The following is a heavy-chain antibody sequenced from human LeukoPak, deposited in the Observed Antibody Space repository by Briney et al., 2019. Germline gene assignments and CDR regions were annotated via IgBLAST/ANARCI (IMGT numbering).Heavy chain of an antibody. D-gene: IGHD5-12*01. CDR3: TRVGPTTADY. CDR2: IKSKGNTYAT. Sequence: GGSLRLSCAASGFTFSGSTMHWVRQASGKGLEWVGRIKSKGNTYATAYAASVKGRFTISRDDSKSTAYLQMNNLKTEDTAMYYCTRVGPTTADYWGQGTLVLVSS. CDR1: GFTFSGST. J-gene: IGHJ4*02. V-gene: IGHV3-73*01.